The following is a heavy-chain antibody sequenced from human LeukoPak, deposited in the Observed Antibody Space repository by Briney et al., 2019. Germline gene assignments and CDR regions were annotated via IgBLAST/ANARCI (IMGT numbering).Heavy chain of an antibody. V-gene: IGHV1-2*02. D-gene: IGHD6-19*01. Sequence: ASVSVSCTDSGYTFTSYYIHWVRQAPGQGREWMGWINPDSGGTNSAQKFQGRVTMTRDTSVTTAYMELSSLTSDDTAVYYCARFVAGFAFDYWGQGTLVIVSS. J-gene: IGHJ4*02. CDR3: ARFVAGFAFDY. CDR1: GYTFTSYY. CDR2: INPDSGGT.